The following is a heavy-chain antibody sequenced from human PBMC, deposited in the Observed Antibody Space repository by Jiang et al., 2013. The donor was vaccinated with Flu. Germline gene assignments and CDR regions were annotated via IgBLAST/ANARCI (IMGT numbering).Heavy chain of an antibody. Sequence: WVSYISSSSSTIYYADSVKGRFTISRDNAKNSLYLQMNSLRDEDTAVYYCARDGLGIQLWLPNDYWGQGTLVTVSS. CDR3: ARDGLGIQLWLPNDY. V-gene: IGHV3-48*02. CDR2: ISSSSSTI. J-gene: IGHJ4*02. D-gene: IGHD5-18*01.